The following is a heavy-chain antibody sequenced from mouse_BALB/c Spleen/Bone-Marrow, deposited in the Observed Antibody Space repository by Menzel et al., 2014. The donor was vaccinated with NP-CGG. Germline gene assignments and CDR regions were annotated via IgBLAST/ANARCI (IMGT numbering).Heavy chain of an antibody. V-gene: IGHV4-1*02. D-gene: IGHD1-2*01. J-gene: IGHJ2*01. Sequence: EVQLVESGGGLVQPGGSLKLSCTVSGFDFSRYWMSWVRQAPGKGLQWTGEINPESSTINYTPSLKDKFIISRDNAKNTLYLQMSKVRSEDTALYYCTRLTYYGLTDYWGQGTTLTVSS. CDR2: INPESSTI. CDR3: TRLTYYGLTDY. CDR1: GFDFSRYW.